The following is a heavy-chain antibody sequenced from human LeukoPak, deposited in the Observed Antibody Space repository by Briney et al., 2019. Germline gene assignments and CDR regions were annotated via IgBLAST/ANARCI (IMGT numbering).Heavy chain of an antibody. D-gene: IGHD6-25*01. CDR3: ARGGRDWFDP. V-gene: IGHV4-59*01. CDR1: GGSISSYQ. J-gene: IGHJ5*02. Sequence: SETLSLTCTVSGGSISSYQRSWIRQPPGKGLEWIGYIYYTGSTDYNPSLKSRVTISVDTSKNQFSLKLSSVTAADTAVYYCARGGRDWFDPWGQGTLVTVSS. CDR2: IYYTGST.